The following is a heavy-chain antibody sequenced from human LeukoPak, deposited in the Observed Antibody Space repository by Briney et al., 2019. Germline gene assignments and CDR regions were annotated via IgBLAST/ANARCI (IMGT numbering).Heavy chain of an antibody. CDR3: ARVQYGYGDYVVDY. J-gene: IGHJ4*02. V-gene: IGHV1-8*01. CDR2: MNPNSGNT. D-gene: IGHD4-17*01. CDR1: GYTFTSFD. Sequence: GASVKVSCKASGYTFTSFDMNWVRQATGQGLEWMGWMNPNSGNTGYAQKFQGRVTMTRNTSISTAYMELSSLGSEDTAVYYCARVQYGYGDYVVDYWGQGTLVTVSS.